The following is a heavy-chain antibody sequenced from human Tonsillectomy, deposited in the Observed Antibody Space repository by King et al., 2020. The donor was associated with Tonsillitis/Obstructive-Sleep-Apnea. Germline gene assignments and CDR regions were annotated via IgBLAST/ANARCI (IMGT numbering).Heavy chain of an antibody. V-gene: IGHV3-30*18. Sequence: VQLVESGGGVVQPGRSLRLSCAASGFTFSDFGMHWVRQAPGKGLEWVAVITYDGSKKYYGDSVKGRFTISRDNSKNTLYLQMNSLRAEDTAVYYCAKDHYGSGSYLYPDYYYFGMDVWGQGTTVTVSS. CDR2: ITYDGSKK. J-gene: IGHJ6*02. CDR1: GFTFSDFG. CDR3: AKDHYGSGSYLYPDYYYFGMDV. D-gene: IGHD3-10*01.